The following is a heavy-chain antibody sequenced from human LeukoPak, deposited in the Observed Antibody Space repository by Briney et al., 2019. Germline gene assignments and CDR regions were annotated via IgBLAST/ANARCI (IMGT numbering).Heavy chain of an antibody. V-gene: IGHV3-9*01. CDR2: ISWNSGSI. Sequence: GGSLRLSCAASGFTFDDYAMHWVRQAPGKGLEWVSGISWNSGSIGYADSVKGRFTISRDNSKNTLYLQMNSLRAEDTAVYYCARSGHSSGWYDYWGQGTLLTASS. CDR1: GFTFDDYA. CDR3: ARSGHSSGWYDY. D-gene: IGHD6-19*01. J-gene: IGHJ4*02.